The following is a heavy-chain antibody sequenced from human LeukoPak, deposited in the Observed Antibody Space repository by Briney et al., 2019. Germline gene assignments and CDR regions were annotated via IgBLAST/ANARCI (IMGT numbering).Heavy chain of an antibody. J-gene: IGHJ3*02. CDR2: IRYDGSNK. Sequence: GGSLRLSCAASGSTFSSYGMHWVRQAPGKGLEWVAFIRYDGSNKYYADSVKGRFTISGDNSKNTLYLQMNSLRAEDTAVYYCARDFLVGRAFDIWGQGTMVTVSS. CDR3: ARDFLVGRAFDI. D-gene: IGHD1-26*01. CDR1: GSTFSSYG. V-gene: IGHV3-30*02.